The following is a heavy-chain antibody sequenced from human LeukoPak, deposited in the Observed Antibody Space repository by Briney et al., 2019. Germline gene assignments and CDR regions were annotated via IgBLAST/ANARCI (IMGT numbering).Heavy chain of an antibody. CDR2: ISAYNGNT. CDR1: GYTFTSYG. V-gene: IGHV1-18*01. D-gene: IGHD3-16*02. Sequence: ASVKVSCKASGYTFTSYGISWVRQAPGQGLEWMGWISAYNGNTNYAQKLQGRVTMTTDTSTSTAYMELSSLRSEDTAVYYCARASGSYRNLYFDYWGQGTLVTVSS. CDR3: ARASGSYRNLYFDY. J-gene: IGHJ4*02.